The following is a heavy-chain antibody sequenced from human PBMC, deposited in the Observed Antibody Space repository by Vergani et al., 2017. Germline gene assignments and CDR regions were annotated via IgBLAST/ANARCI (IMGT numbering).Heavy chain of an antibody. CDR3: ARDRHRCRSTTCSFDAFDI. J-gene: IGHJ3*02. Sequence: QVQLVESGGGVVQPGRSLRLSCVASGFTFSTYGMYWVRQAPGKELEWVAALWYDGKYKYYADSVKGRFSVSRDNSQNTLSLQMNSLRGEDTAVYYCARDRHRCRSTTCSFDAFDIWGQGTMVTVSS. CDR2: LWYDGKYK. D-gene: IGHD2-2*01. V-gene: IGHV3-33*01. CDR1: GFTFSTYG.